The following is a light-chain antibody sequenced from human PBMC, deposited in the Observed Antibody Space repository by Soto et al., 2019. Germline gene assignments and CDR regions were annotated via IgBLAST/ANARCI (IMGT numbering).Light chain of an antibody. CDR1: QDIRDD. CDR2: AAS. Sequence: DIQMTQSPSSLAASVGDRVTITCRASQDIRDDLGWFQQKPGKAPKRLIYAASSLQSGVPSRFSGSGTGADFTLTIASLQPEDFATYYCLQHYSHPPTFGQGTKVDIK. J-gene: IGKJ1*01. V-gene: IGKV1-17*01. CDR3: LQHYSHPPT.